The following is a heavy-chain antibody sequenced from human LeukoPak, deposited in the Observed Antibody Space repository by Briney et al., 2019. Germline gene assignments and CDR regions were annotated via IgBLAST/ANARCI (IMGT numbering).Heavy chain of an antibody. Sequence: ASVKVSCKASGYTFTGYYIHWVRQAPGQGLEWMGWISAYNGNTNYAQKLQGRVTMTTDTSTSTAYMELRSLRSDDTAVYYCARVHPYYYDSSALPNYYYYMDVWGKGTTVTVSS. CDR3: ARVHPYYYDSSALPNYYYYMDV. V-gene: IGHV1-18*04. J-gene: IGHJ6*03. D-gene: IGHD3-22*01. CDR1: GYTFTGYY. CDR2: ISAYNGNT.